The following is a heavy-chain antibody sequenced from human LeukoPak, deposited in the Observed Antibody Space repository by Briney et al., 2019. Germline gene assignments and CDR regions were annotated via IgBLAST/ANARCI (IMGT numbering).Heavy chain of an antibody. CDR1: GFRFSSYA. J-gene: IGHJ4*02. CDR3: AKWHRSPYFFDS. Sequence: PGGSLRPSCAASGFRFSSYAMSWVRQAPGKGLEWVSSVSGSGDSTYYADSVKGRFTISRDNSKNTLYLQMSSLRAEDTAIYSCAKWHRSPYFFDSWGQGTLVTVSS. CDR2: VSGSGDST. V-gene: IGHV3-23*01.